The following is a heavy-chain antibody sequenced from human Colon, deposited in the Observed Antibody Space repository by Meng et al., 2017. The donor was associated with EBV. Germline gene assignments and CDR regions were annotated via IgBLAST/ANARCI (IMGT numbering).Heavy chain of an antibody. CDR1: GDSISSTDYY. Sequence: QVKLQESGPGLVKPSQTLSLTCTVSGDSISSTDYYWSWVRQPPGKGLEWTGYIYYSGSRYYNPSLKSRVTISVDTSKNQFSLKLSSVTAADTAVYYCARGPYCGGDCYWFDPWGQGTLVTVS. J-gene: IGHJ5*02. CDR2: IYYSGSR. V-gene: IGHV4-30-4*01. CDR3: ARGPYCGGDCYWFDP. D-gene: IGHD2-21*02.